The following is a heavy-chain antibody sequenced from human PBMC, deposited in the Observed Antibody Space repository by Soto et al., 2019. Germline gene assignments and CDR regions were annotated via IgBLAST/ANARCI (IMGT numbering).Heavy chain of an antibody. CDR3: AKTESGTFDP. D-gene: IGHD1-26*01. J-gene: IGHJ5*02. V-gene: IGHV4-30-2*01. CDR1: GGSISSGGYS. CDR2: IYHSGST. Sequence: SETLSLTCAVTGGSISSGGYSWRWIRQPPRKGLEWMGYIYHSGSTSHNPSLKSRVTISVDRSKNQFSLKLSSVTAADTAVYYCAKTESGTFDPWGQGTLVTVS.